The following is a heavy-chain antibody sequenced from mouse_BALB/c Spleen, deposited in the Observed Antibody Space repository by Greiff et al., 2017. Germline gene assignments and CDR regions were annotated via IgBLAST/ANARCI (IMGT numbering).Heavy chain of an antibody. J-gene: IGHJ4*01. CDR2: ISNGGGST. D-gene: IGHD1-2*01. Sequence: EVKVVESGGGLVKPGGSLKLSCAASGFTFSSYTMSWVRQTPEKRLEWVAYISNGGGSTYYPDTVKGRFTISRDNAKNTLYLQMSSLKSEDTAMYYCARQNHYYGLGAMDYWGQGTSVTVSS. CDR1: GFTFSSYT. CDR3: ARQNHYYGLGAMDY. V-gene: IGHV5-12-2*01.